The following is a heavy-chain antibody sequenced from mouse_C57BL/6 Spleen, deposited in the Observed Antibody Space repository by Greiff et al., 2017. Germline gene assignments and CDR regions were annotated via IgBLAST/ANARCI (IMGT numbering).Heavy chain of an antibody. J-gene: IGHJ3*01. CDR1: GFTFSDYY. CDR2: INYYGSSP. V-gene: IGHV5-16*01. D-gene: IGHD6-5*01. CDR3: AREEGRYASAY. Sequence: EVMLVESEGGLVQPGSSMKLSCTASGFTFSDYYMAWVRQVPDKGLEWVANINYYGSSPYYLDSLKSRFTISRDNATTILYLQMRSLKSEAAATYYFAREEGRYASAYWGQGTLVTVSA.